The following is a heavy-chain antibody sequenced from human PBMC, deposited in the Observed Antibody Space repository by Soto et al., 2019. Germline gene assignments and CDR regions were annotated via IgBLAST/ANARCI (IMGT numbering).Heavy chain of an antibody. CDR2: ISSSSSYI. J-gene: IGHJ4*02. Sequence: EVQLVESGGGLVKPGGSLRLSCAASGFTFSSYSMKWVRQAPGKGLEWVSSISSSSSYIYYADSVKGRFTISRDNAKNSLYLQMNSLRAEDTAVYYCARDNFCSSTSCPDYWGQGTLVTVSS. CDR3: ARDNFCSSTSCPDY. CDR1: GFTFSSYS. V-gene: IGHV3-21*01. D-gene: IGHD2-2*01.